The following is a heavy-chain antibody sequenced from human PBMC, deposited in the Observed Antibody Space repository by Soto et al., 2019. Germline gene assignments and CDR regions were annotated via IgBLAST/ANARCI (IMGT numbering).Heavy chain of an antibody. CDR1: GFTFSSYA. CDR2: ISGSGGST. J-gene: IGHJ4*02. CDR3: AKAAPRYCSGGSCYSFDY. D-gene: IGHD2-15*01. Sequence: GGSLRLSCAASGFTFSSYAMSWVRQAPGKGLEWVSAISGSGGSTYYADSVKGRFTISRDNSKNTLYLQMNSLRAEDTAVYYCAKAAPRYCSGGSCYSFDYWGQGTLVTVSS. V-gene: IGHV3-23*01.